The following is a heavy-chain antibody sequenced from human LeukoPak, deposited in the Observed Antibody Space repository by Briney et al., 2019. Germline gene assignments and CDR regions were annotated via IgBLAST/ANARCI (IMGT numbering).Heavy chain of an antibody. CDR3: AGATSWYNYFDY. CDR1: GFTFSSYA. D-gene: IGHD6-13*01. V-gene: IGHV3-23*01. J-gene: IGHJ4*02. Sequence: GGSLRLSCAASGFTFSSYAMSWVRQAPGKGLEWVSAFARNGGSTYYADSMKGRFTISRDNPKNTLYLQINSLRAEDTALYYCAGATSWYNYFDYRGQGTLVTVSS. CDR2: FARNGGST.